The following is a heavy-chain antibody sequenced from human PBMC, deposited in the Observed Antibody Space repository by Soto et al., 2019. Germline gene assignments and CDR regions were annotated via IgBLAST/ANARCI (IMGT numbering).Heavy chain of an antibody. Sequence: GGSLTLSCAASGFTFRVYAFSWVRQAPGKGLEWVSTISGNGGTSYADFVRGRFTISRDNSKNTLYLQMSSLRAEDTARYYCAKDAPGSGWLSDYWGQGTRVTVSS. D-gene: IGHD3-22*01. J-gene: IGHJ4*02. CDR1: GFTFRVYA. CDR2: ISGNGGT. V-gene: IGHV3-23*01. CDR3: AKDAPGSGWLSDY.